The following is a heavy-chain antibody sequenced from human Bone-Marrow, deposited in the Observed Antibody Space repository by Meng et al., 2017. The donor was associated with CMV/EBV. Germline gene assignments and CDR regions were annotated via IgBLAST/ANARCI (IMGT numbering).Heavy chain of an antibody. D-gene: IGHD2-2*01. CDR2: ISWNSGYI. J-gene: IGHJ4*02. Sequence: SLKISCAASGFTFSSYSMNWVRQAPGKGLEWVSGISWNSGYIGYADSVKGRFTISRDNAKNSLFLQMNSLRAEDTALYYCAKGFCSSTSCYFYYWGQGTLVTVSS. CDR1: GFTFSSYS. CDR3: AKGFCSSTSCYFYY. V-gene: IGHV3-9*01.